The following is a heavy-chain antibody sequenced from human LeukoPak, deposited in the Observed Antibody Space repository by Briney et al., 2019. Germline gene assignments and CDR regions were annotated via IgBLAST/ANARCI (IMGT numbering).Heavy chain of an antibody. D-gene: IGHD3-9*01. V-gene: IGHV1-46*01. Sequence: GASVKVSCKASGYTFTSYYMHWVRQAPGQGLEWMGIINPSGGSTSYAQKFQGRGTMTRDVSTSTVYMELSSLKSEDTAVYYCARDSYYDILTGYVRGTLWDYWGQGTLVTVSS. CDR3: ARDSYYDILTGYVRGTLWDY. J-gene: IGHJ4*02. CDR2: INPSGGST. CDR1: GYTFTSYY.